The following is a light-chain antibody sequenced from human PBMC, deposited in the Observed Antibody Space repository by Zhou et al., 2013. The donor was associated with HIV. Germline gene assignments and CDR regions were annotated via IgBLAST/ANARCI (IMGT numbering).Light chain of an antibody. CDR2: GTS. CDR3: QQYGSSPRT. CDR1: QSVSSSY. V-gene: IGKV3-20*01. J-gene: IGKJ1*01. Sequence: EIVLTQSPGTLSLSPGERATLSCRPSQSVSSSYLAWYQQKPGQAPRLLIHGTSSRAIGIPDRFSGSGSGTDFTLTISRLEPDDFAVYYCQQYGSSPRTFGQGTNVEIK.